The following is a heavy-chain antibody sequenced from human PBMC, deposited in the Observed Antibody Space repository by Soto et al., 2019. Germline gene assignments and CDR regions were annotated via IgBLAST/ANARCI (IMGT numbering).Heavy chain of an antibody. CDR2: ISGSGGST. Sequence: GSLGPFFGGSGFTFSSFAMSWVRQAPGKGLEWVSAISGSGGSTYYADSVKGRFTISRDNSKNTLYLQMNSLRAEDTAVYYCAKDPSVAPWGQGTLVTVS. V-gene: IGHV3-23*01. CDR3: AKDPSVAP. J-gene: IGHJ5*02. CDR1: GFTFSSFA. D-gene: IGHD5-12*01.